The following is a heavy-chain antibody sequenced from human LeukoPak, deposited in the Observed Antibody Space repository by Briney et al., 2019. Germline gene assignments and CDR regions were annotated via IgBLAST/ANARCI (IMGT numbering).Heavy chain of an antibody. CDR3: AKDNWYSSGHDAFDI. CDR2: ISGSGGST. D-gene: IGHD6-19*01. J-gene: IGHJ3*02. V-gene: IGHV3-23*01. CDR1: GFTFSSYA. Sequence: GGSLRLSCAASGFTFSSYAMSWVRQAPGKGLEWVSAISGSGGSTYYADSVKGRFTISRDNSKNTLYPQMNSLRAEDTAVYYCAKDNWYSSGHDAFDIWGQGTMVTVSS.